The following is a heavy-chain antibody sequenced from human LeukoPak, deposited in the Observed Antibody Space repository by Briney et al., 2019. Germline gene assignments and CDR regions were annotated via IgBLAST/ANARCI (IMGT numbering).Heavy chain of an antibody. V-gene: IGHV3-21*04. J-gene: IGHJ4*02. CDR3: AKATGYCSGGSCYPLWY. CDR1: GFTFSSYS. Sequence: GGPLRLSCAASGFTFSSYSMNWVRQAPGKGLEWVSSISSSSSYIYYADSVKGRFTISRDNSKNTLYLQMNSLRAEDTAVYYCAKATGYCSGGSCYPLWYWGQGTLVTVSS. CDR2: ISSSSSYI. D-gene: IGHD2-15*01.